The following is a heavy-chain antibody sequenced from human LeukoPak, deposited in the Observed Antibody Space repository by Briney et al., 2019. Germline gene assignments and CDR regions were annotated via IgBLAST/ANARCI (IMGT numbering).Heavy chain of an antibody. CDR1: GFTSDDYG. D-gene: IGHD3-3*01. CDR3: ARDSYDGVVISDY. CDR2: INCNAGST. J-gene: IGHJ4*02. Sequence: GGALRLSSAAFGFTSDDYGMSRGRQAPGEGLRWGSGINCNAGSTGYAHSVKGRFTISRDNAKNSLYLQMNSLRAEDTALYSCARDSYDGVVISDYWGQGTLVTVSS. V-gene: IGHV3-20*03.